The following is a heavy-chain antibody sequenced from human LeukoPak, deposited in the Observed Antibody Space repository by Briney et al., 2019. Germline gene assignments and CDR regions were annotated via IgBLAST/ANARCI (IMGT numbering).Heavy chain of an antibody. CDR2: ISVYNGDT. D-gene: IGHD3-10*01. CDR3: ARDRDYYDSGSYYN. CDR1: GGPFSSYA. Sequence: GASVKVSCKASGGPFSSYAISWVRQAPGQGLEWLGWISVYNGDTNYAQKLLGRVTMTTDTSTNTAYMELGSLRSDDTAVYYCARDRDYYDSGSYYNWGQGTLVTVSS. V-gene: IGHV1-18*01. J-gene: IGHJ4*02.